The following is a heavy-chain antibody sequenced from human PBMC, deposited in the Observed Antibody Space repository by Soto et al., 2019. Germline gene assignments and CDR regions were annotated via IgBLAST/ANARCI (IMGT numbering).Heavy chain of an antibody. J-gene: IGHJ4*02. D-gene: IGHD5-18*01. Sequence: RQGPGKGMEWDSVIYSGGSTCYADSVKGRFTISRDNSKNTLYLQMNSLRAEDMAVYYCARESLSSGFYFDYWGQGTLVPVSS. CDR2: IYSGGST. V-gene: IGHV3-53*01. CDR3: ARESLSSGFYFDY.